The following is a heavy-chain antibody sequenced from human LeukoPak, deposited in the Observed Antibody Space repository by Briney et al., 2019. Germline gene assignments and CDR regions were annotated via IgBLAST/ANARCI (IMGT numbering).Heavy chain of an antibody. CDR1: GFTFSTYW. D-gene: IGHD4-17*01. CDR2: IKHDGSEK. CDR3: ARDPYGDYGDCFDY. Sequence: GGSLRLSCAASGFTFSTYWMSWVRQAPGKGLEWVANIKHDGSEKYYVDSVKGRFTISRDNAKKSLHLQMNSLRAEDTAVYYCARDPYGDYGDCFDYWGQGTPVIVSS. V-gene: IGHV3-7*01. J-gene: IGHJ4*02.